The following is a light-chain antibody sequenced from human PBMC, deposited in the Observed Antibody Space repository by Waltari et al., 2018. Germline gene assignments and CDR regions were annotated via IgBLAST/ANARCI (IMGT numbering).Light chain of an antibody. CDR1: QSVLYSSNNKNY. Sequence: DIVMTQSPDSLAVSLGGRATINCTPSQSVLYSSNNKNYLAWYQQKPGQPPKLLIYWASTRESGVPDRFSGSGSGTDFTLTISSLQAEDVAVYYCQQYYSIPYTFGQGTKLEIK. CDR3: QQYYSIPYT. CDR2: WAS. J-gene: IGKJ2*01. V-gene: IGKV4-1*01.